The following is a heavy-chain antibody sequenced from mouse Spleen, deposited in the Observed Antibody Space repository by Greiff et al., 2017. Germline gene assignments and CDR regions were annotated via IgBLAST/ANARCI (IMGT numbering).Heavy chain of an antibody. CDR1: GYTFTDYN. Sequence: EVQGVESGPELVKPGASVKIPCKASGYTFTDYNMDWVKQSHGKSLEWIGDINPNNGGTIYNQKFKGKATLTVDKSSSTAYMELRSLTSEDTAVYYCARERDSSGLAWFAYWGQGTLVTVSA. V-gene: IGHV1-18*01. D-gene: IGHD3-2*01. J-gene: IGHJ3*01. CDR3: ARERDSSGLAWFAY. CDR2: INPNNGGT.